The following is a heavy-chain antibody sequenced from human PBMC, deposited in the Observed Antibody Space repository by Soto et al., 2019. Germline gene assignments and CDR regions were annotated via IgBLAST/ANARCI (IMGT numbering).Heavy chain of an antibody. CDR1: GGPFSNDI. CDR2: IIPLLTTS. D-gene: IGHD5-12*01. Sequence: QVQLEQSGAEVKKPGSSVRVSCKASGGPFSNDIITWVRQAPGQGLEWMGRIIPLLTTSTYAQKFQGRLTITADRSTGTAYMDLMNLTSADTAVYYCARDSPIGSTFSGYDAIDYWGQGTRITVSS. V-gene: IGHV1-69*08. CDR3: ARDSPIGSTFSGYDAIDY. J-gene: IGHJ4*02.